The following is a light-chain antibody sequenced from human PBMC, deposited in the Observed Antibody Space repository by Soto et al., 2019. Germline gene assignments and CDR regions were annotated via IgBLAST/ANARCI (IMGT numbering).Light chain of an antibody. J-gene: IGKJ1*01. CDR3: QKYNSAPWT. CDR1: QGISNY. Sequence: DIQMTQSPSSLSASVGDRVTITCRASQGISNYLAWYQQQPGKVPKLLIYVASTLQSGVPSRFNGSGSGTDLTLTISSLQPEDVATYYCQKYNSAPWTFGQGTKVEIK. CDR2: VAS. V-gene: IGKV1-27*01.